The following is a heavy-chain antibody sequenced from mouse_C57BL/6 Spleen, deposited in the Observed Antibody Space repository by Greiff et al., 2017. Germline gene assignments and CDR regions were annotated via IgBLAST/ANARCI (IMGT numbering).Heavy chain of an antibody. J-gene: IGHJ4*01. CDR1: GYTFTSYW. D-gene: IGHD3-2*02. Sequence: VQLQQPGAELVRPGSSVKLSCKASGYTFTSYWMDWVKQRPGQGLEWIGNIYTSASETHYNQQFKDKATLTVDKSASTAYMQLSSLTYEDSAVYYGARKGAQATAMDYWGQGTSVTVSS. CDR3: ARKGAQATAMDY. CDR2: IYTSASET. V-gene: IGHV1-61*01.